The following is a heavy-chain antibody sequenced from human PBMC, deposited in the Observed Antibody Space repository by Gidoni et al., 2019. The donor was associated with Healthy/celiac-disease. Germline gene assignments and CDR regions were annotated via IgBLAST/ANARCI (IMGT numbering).Heavy chain of an antibody. V-gene: IGHV3-30*03. CDR3: ARGGDFDY. Sequence: QVQLVESVGGVVQPGRSLRLHCAASGFTFSSYGMHWVRQAPGKGLECVAVISYDGSNKYYADSVKGRFTISRDNSKNTLYLQMNSLRAEDTAVYYCARGGDFDYWGQGTLVTVSS. D-gene: IGHD3-10*01. J-gene: IGHJ4*02. CDR2: ISYDGSNK. CDR1: GFTFSSYG.